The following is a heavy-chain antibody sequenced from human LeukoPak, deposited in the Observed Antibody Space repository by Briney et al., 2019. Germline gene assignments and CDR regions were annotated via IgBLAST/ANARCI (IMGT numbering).Heavy chain of an antibody. Sequence: PGGSLRLSCAVPGFTFRSYAMSWVRQAPGKGLEWVASISGSGDITYYADSVKGRFTISRDNAKNSLYLQMNSLRAEDTAMYYCARLVWDTTMADGDIDSWGQGTLLIVSS. CDR1: GFTFRSYA. CDR3: ARLVWDTTMADGDIDS. D-gene: IGHD5-18*01. V-gene: IGHV3-21*01. J-gene: IGHJ4*02. CDR2: ISGSGDIT.